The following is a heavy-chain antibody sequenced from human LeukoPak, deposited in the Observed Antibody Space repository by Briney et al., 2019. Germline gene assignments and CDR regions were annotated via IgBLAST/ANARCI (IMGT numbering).Heavy chain of an antibody. CDR1: GFTFSSYA. J-gene: IGHJ5*02. CDR3: ARDRPPSSWYCGANWFDP. Sequence: GRSLRLSXAASGFTFSSYAMHWVRQAPGKGVEWVAAISYDGSNKYYADSVKGRFTISRDNSKNTLYLQMNSLRAEDTAVYYCARDRPPSSWYCGANWFDPWGQGTLVTVSS. V-gene: IGHV3-30-3*01. CDR2: ISYDGSNK. D-gene: IGHD6-13*01.